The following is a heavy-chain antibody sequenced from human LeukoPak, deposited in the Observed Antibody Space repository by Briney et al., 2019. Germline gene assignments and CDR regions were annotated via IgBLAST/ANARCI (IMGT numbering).Heavy chain of an antibody. Sequence: GGSLRLSCAASGFTFSSYGMHWVRQAPGKGLEWVAFIRYDGSNKYYADSVKGRFTISRDNSKNTLYLQMNSLRAEDTAVYYCAKETLAAAGGTYFDYWGQGTLVTVSS. CDR2: IRYDGSNK. J-gene: IGHJ4*02. V-gene: IGHV3-30*02. D-gene: IGHD6-13*01. CDR3: AKETLAAAGGTYFDY. CDR1: GFTFSSYG.